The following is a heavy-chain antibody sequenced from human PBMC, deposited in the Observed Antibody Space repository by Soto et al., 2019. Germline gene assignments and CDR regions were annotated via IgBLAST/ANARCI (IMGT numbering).Heavy chain of an antibody. V-gene: IGHV1-69*13. D-gene: IGHD2-2*01. J-gene: IGHJ3*02. CDR3: AWSYCSSTSCYGPDAFDI. Sequence: SVKVSCKASGGTFSSYAISWVRQAPGQGLEWMGGIIPIFGTADYAQKFQGRVTITADESTSTAYMELSSLRSEDTAVYYCAWSYCSSTSCYGPDAFDIWGQGTMVTVSS. CDR1: GGTFSSYA. CDR2: IIPIFGTA.